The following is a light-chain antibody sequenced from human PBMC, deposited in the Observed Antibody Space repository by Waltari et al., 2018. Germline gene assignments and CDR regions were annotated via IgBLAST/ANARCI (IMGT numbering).Light chain of an antibody. CDR1: SSDVGGYNY. V-gene: IGLV2-8*01. J-gene: IGLJ1*01. CDR2: EVS. Sequence: QSALTQPPSASGSPGQSVTISCTGTSSDVGGYNYVAWYHHHPGKAPKLMIYEVSKRPSGVPDRFSASKSGNTASLTVSGLQAEDEADYYCSSYAGSNNYVFGTGTKVTVL. CDR3: SSYAGSNNYV.